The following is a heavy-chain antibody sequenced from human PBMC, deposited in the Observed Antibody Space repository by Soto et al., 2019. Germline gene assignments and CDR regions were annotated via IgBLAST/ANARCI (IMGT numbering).Heavy chain of an antibody. V-gene: IGHV2-26*01. CDR3: ARILNVGSLSPRWFDT. J-gene: IGHJ5*02. Sequence: GPPVANPTETLPLTCPVSGFSPNNARMGVSWIRQPPGQALESLAHIFSNDEKSYSTSLKSRLTFPKDTSKSQVVLTMTNMEPVDTARYYCARILNVGSLSPRWFDTWGKGTLVTVSS. CDR2: IFSNDEK. CDR1: GFSPNNARMG. D-gene: IGHD1-26*01.